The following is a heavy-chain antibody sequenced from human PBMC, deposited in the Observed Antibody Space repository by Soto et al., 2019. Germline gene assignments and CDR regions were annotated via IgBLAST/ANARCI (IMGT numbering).Heavy chain of an antibody. D-gene: IGHD2-15*01. V-gene: IGHV3-30-3*01. CDR2: ISYDGSNK. J-gene: IGHJ4*02. Sequence: QVQLVESGGGVVQPGRSLRLSCAASGFTFSSYAMHWVRQAPGKVLEWLACISYDGSNKYYGDSVKGRFTISRDNYKNTLYLQMNSLRAEDTAVYYCARPTLLYCSGSRCSSLDSWGQGTLVTVSS. CDR1: GFTFSSYA. CDR3: ARPTLLYCSGSRCSSLDS.